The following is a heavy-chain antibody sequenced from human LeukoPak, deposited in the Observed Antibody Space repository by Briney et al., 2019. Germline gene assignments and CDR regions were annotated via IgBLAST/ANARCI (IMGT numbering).Heavy chain of an antibody. CDR3: ARAPRGDYATFDY. CDR1: AYTFTGYY. J-gene: IGHJ4*02. D-gene: IGHD4-17*01. CDR2: INPNSGGT. V-gene: IGHV1-2*02. Sequence: GASVKVSCKASAYTFTGYYMHWVRQAPGQGLEWMGWINPNSGGTNYAQKFQGRVTMTRDTSISTAYMELSRRRSDDTAVYYWARAPRGDYATFDYWGQGTLVTVSS.